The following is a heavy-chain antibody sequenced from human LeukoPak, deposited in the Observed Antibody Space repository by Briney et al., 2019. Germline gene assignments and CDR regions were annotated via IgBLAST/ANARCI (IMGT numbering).Heavy chain of an antibody. V-gene: IGHV1-46*01. J-gene: IGHJ5*02. CDR2: INPSGGST. D-gene: IGHD3-22*01. CDR3: ARAVLYDSSGYYRQFDP. Sequence: GASVKVSCKASGYTFTSYYMHWVRQAPGQGLEWMGIINPSGGSTSYAQKFQGRVTMTRDTSTSTVYTELSSLRSEDTAVYYCARAVLYDSSGYYRQFDPWGQGTLVTVSS. CDR1: GYTFTSYY.